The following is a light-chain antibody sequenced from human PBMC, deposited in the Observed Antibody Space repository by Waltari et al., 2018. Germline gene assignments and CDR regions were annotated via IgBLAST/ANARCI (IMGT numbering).Light chain of an antibody. V-gene: IGLV2-23*02. CDR3: CSYANYVTF. J-gene: IGLJ2*01. CDR2: DVT. CDR1: NREFGSLGL. Sequence: QSALIKPASLSGSPGQSITLPCTGINREFGSLGLVSWYQQHPGKAPKLILYDVTKRPSGVSDRFSGSRSGDTASLTISTLQAEDEADYYCCSYANYVTFFGGGTKLTVL.